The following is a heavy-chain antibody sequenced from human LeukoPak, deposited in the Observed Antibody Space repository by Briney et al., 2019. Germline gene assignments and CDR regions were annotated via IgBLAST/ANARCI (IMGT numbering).Heavy chain of an antibody. CDR2: LSGRSNSI. CDR1: GFTFTTYG. V-gene: IGHV3-48*01. CDR3: ARERITMVRGFDY. Sequence: GGSLRLSCAASGFTFTTYGMNWVRQAPGKGLEWVSYLSGRSNSIYYAESVKGRFTISRDNAKNSLYLQMNSLRAEDTAVYYCARERITMVRGFDYWGQGTLVTVSS. D-gene: IGHD3-10*01. J-gene: IGHJ4*02.